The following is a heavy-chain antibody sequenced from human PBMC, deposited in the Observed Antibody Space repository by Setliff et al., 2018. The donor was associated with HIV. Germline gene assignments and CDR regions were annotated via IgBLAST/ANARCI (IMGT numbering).Heavy chain of an antibody. CDR1: GYIFTSYW. V-gene: IGHV5-51*01. CDR2: IYPGDSET. J-gene: IGHJ6*03. CDR3: ARHITGISFFSYMDV. D-gene: IGHD1-20*01. Sequence: GESLKISCKGSGYIFTSYWIAWVRQMPGKGLEWMGIIYPGDSETRYNPSFQGQVTISADKSISTAYLQWSSLKASDTAMYYCARHITGISFFSYMDVWGTGTTVTVSS.